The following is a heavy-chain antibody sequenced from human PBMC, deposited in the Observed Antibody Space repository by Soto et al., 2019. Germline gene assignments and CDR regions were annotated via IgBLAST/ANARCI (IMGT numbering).Heavy chain of an antibody. D-gene: IGHD3-3*01. Sequence: ETLSLTCTVYGGSFSGYYWSWIRQPPGKGLEWIGEINHSGSTNYNPSLKSRVTISVDTSKNQFSLKLSSVTAADTAVYYCAGEGESYDFWSGYYTVTTYFDYWGQGTLVTVSS. CDR1: GGSFSGYY. CDR2: INHSGST. V-gene: IGHV4-34*01. CDR3: AGEGESYDFWSGYYTVTTYFDY. J-gene: IGHJ4*02.